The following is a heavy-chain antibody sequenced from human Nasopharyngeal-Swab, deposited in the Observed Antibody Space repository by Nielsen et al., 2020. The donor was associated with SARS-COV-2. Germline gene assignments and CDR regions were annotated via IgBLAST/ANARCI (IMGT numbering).Heavy chain of an antibody. V-gene: IGHV4-39*07. CDR1: GASISSSINY. Sequence: SETLSLTCTVSGASISSSINYWGWIRQSPQKGLEWIGTVSYSGTANYNPSLNSRVTISVDTSKNQFSLKLISVTAADTAVYYCARDESGDYLGLPFDYWDQGTLVTVSS. CDR3: ARDESGDYLGLPFDY. D-gene: IGHD4-17*01. CDR2: VSYSGTA. J-gene: IGHJ4*02.